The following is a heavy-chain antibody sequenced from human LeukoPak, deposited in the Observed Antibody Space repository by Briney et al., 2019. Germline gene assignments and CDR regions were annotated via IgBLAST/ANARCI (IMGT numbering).Heavy chain of an antibody. CDR1: GGSISSSSDY. J-gene: IGHJ4*02. CDR2: IYYSGST. D-gene: IGHD2-2*01. CDR3: TRQLGYCSSTSCYADKVDY. Sequence: PSETLSLTCTVSGGSISSSSDYWGWIRQPPGKGLEWIGSIYYSGSTYYNPSLKSRVTISVDTSKNQFSLKLSSVTAADTAVYYCTRQLGYCSSTSCYADKVDYWGQGNLVTVSS. V-gene: IGHV4-39*01.